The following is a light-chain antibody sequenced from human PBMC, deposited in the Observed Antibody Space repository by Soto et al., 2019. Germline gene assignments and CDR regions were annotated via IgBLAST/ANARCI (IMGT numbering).Light chain of an antibody. Sequence: EIVMTQSPATLAVSPGDTVTLSCRASQSLGGNLAWYQQKPGQGPRLLIFLASSRATGVPARFSASGSGTEFTLTISGLQSEDFAIYYCQQYSNWPPWTFGPGTKVEIK. J-gene: IGKJ1*01. CDR3: QQYSNWPPWT. CDR2: LAS. CDR1: QSLGGN. V-gene: IGKV3-15*01.